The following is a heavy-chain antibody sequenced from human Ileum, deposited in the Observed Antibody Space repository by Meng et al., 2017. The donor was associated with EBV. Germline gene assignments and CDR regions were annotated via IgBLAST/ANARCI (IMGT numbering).Heavy chain of an antibody. Sequence: QLEGVGPRLVESLGTVSLTFAFSGGTISSSKWWSWVRKSPGPGLEWIGEIYHHGTTNYNPSLKSRVTISVDTSKNKFFLNLTSLTAADTAVYYCARWDSSGYYFGGWFDPWGQGILVTVSS. J-gene: IGHJ5*02. D-gene: IGHD3-22*01. CDR1: GGTISSSKW. CDR2: IYHHGTT. V-gene: IGHV4-4*02. CDR3: ARWDSSGYYFGGWFDP.